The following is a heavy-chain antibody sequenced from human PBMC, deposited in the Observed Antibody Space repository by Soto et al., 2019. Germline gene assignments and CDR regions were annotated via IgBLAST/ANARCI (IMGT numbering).Heavy chain of an antibody. V-gene: IGHV3-23*01. CDR3: AKDRGAIVVVTAILDY. CDR2: ISGSGGST. D-gene: IGHD2-21*02. Sequence: GGSLRLSCAASEFTFSSYAMSWVRQAPGKGLEWVSAISGSGGSTYYADSVKGRFTISRDNSKNTLYLQMNSLRAEDTAVYYCAKDRGAIVVVTAILDYWGQGTLVTVSS. J-gene: IGHJ4*02. CDR1: EFTFSSYA.